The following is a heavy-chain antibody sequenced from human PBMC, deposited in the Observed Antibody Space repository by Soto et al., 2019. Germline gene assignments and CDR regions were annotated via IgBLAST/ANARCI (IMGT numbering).Heavy chain of an antibody. CDR2: ISSSGTTI. CDR3: VYGYYFDY. CDR1: GFSFSSYE. Sequence: EVQLVESGGGLVQPGGSLRLSCVASGFSFSSYEMNWVRQAPGKGLEWVSFISSSGTTIYYADSVKGRFTISRDNAKNSLYLLMNSLRAEDTAVYYCVYGYYFDYWGQGTLVTVSS. V-gene: IGHV3-48*03. J-gene: IGHJ4*02. D-gene: IGHD3-10*01.